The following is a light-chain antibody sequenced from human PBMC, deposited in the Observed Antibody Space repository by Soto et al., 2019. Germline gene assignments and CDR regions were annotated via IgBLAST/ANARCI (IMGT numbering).Light chain of an antibody. CDR2: AAS. Sequence: DIQMTQSPSSLSASVGDRVTITCRARQGIGNDLGWFQQKPGKAPKRLIYAASILESGVPSRFSGSGSGTEFTLTISSLQPEDFATYFCLQHNGYPHTFGQGTKLEIK. CDR3: LQHNGYPHT. CDR1: QGIGND. J-gene: IGKJ2*01. V-gene: IGKV1-17*01.